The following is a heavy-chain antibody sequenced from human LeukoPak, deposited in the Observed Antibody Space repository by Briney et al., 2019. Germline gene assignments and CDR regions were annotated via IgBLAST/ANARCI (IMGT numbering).Heavy chain of an antibody. J-gene: IGHJ4*02. V-gene: IGHV4-34*01. CDR2: INHSGST. Sequence: KPSETLSLTCAVYGGSFSGYYWSWIRQPPGKGLEWIGEINHSGSTNYNPSLKSRVTISVDTSKNQFSLKLSPVTAADTAVYYCARGRPPYGYWGQGTLVTVSS. D-gene: IGHD2-21*01. CDR3: ARGRPPYGY. CDR1: GGSFSGYY.